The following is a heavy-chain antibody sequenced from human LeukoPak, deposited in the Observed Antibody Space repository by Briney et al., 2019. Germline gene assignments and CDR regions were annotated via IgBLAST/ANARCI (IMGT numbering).Heavy chain of an antibody. J-gene: IGHJ4*02. CDR1: EITFGDYT. D-gene: IGHD6-13*01. CDR2: IRSEAYGRTT. Sequence: GGSLRPSCAASEITFGDYTMNWVRQAPGKGLEWVGFIRSEAYGRTTEYAASVKGRFTISRDDSKSIVYLQMNSLKIEDTAVYYCTRVPYSSSSEFDYWGQGTLVTVSS. V-gene: IGHV3-49*04. CDR3: TRVPYSSSSEFDY.